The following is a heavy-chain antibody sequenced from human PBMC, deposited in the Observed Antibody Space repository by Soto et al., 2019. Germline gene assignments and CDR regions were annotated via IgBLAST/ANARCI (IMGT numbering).Heavy chain of an antibody. J-gene: IGHJ6*02. CDR2: ISAYNGNT. Sequence: QVQLVQSGAEVKKPGASVKVSCKASGYTFTSYGISWVRQAPGQGLEWMGWISAYNGNTNYAQKLQGRVTMTTDTSTSTDYMELRSMRSDDTAVDYCTRDLLGENGLGEIRGVIIMNDYYGMEVWGQGTTVTVSS. D-gene: IGHD3-10*01. CDR1: GYTFTSYG. V-gene: IGHV1-18*01. CDR3: TRDLLGENGLGEIRGVIIMNDYYGMEV.